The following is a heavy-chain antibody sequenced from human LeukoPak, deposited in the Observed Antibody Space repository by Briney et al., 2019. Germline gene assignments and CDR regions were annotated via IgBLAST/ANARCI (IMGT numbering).Heavy chain of an antibody. D-gene: IGHD5-12*01. CDR1: GFTVSSNY. CDR3: ARERMVATNWFDP. Sequence: GGSLRLSCAASGFTVSSNYMSWVRQAPGKGLEWVSSISSSSSYIYYADSVKGRFTISRDNAKNSLYLQMNSLRAEDTAVYYCARERMVATNWFDPWGQGTLVTVSS. CDR2: ISSSSSYI. V-gene: IGHV3-21*01. J-gene: IGHJ5*02.